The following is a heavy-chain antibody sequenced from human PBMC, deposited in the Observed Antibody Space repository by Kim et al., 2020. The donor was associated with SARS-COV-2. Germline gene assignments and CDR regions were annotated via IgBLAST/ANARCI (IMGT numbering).Heavy chain of an antibody. J-gene: IGHJ4*02. CDR3: MKGGWGWIWDH. CDR2: IDGSDGTT. V-gene: IGHV3-23*01. D-gene: IGHD2-21*01. CDR1: GFTFTGHA. Sequence: GGSLRLSCTTSGFTFTGHAMSWVRQAPGKGLEWVSSIDGSDGTTYYVDSVSGRCTISRDDSKNTLYLQMSALRGDDTAVYCCMKGGWGWIWDHWGQGTLVTVSS.